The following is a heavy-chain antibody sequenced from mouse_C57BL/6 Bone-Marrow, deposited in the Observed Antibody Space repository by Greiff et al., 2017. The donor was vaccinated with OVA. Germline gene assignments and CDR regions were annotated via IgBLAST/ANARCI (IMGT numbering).Heavy chain of an antibody. J-gene: IGHJ1*03. D-gene: IGHD1-1*01. Sequence: QVQLQQSGAELVMPGASVKLSCKASGYTFTSYWMHWVKQRPGQGLEWIGEIDPSDSYTNYNQKFKGKSTLTVDKSSSTAYMQLSSLTSEDSAVYYCARGGDYGSYWYFDVWGTGTTVTVSS. CDR3: ARGGDYGSYWYFDV. CDR2: IDPSDSYT. CDR1: GYTFTSYW. V-gene: IGHV1-69*01.